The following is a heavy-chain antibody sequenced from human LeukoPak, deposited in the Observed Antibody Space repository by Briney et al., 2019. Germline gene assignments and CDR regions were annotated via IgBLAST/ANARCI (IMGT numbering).Heavy chain of an antibody. V-gene: IGHV3-48*04. CDR3: AELGITMIGGV. Sequence: GGTLRLSCSASGFTFSNYGMSWVRQAPGKGLEWVSYISSSGSTIYYADSVKGRFTISRDNAKNSLYLQMNSLRAEDTAVYYCAELGITMIGGVWGKGTTVTISS. J-gene: IGHJ6*04. CDR1: GFTFSNYG. CDR2: ISSSGSTI. D-gene: IGHD3-10*02.